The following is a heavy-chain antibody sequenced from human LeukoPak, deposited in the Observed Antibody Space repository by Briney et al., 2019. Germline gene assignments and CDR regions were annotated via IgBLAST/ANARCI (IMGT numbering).Heavy chain of an antibody. Sequence: PSETLSLTCTVSGGSISSSSYYWGWIRQPPGKGLEWIGSIYYSGSTYYNPSLKSRVTISVDTSKNQFSLKLSSVTAADTAVYYCARVPDYYYDSSGYGLDYWGQGTLVTVSS. CDR3: ARVPDYYYDSSGYGLDY. CDR2: IYYSGST. J-gene: IGHJ4*02. CDR1: GGSISSSSYY. V-gene: IGHV4-39*07. D-gene: IGHD3-22*01.